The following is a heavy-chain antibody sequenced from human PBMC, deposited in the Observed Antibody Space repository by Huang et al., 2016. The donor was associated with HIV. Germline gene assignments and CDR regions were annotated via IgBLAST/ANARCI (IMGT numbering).Heavy chain of an antibody. J-gene: IGHJ6*02. V-gene: IGHV1-46*01. CDR1: GYTFTSYS. Sequence: QVQLVQSGAEVKKPGASVKVSCKTSGYTFTSYSIHWVRQAPGQGLGWMVIITPEVDSTSYAPKFQGRVTMTRDTSTSTVYMELSSLRSEDTAMYYCAREGQGYAMDVWGQGTTVTVSS. CDR3: AREGQGYAMDV. CDR2: ITPEVDST.